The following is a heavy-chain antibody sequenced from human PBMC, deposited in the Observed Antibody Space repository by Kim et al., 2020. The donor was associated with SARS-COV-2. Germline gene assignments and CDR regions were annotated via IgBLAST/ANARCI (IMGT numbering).Heavy chain of an antibody. CDR3: ARQGPTYDSSGYYYVRDPCYFDY. CDR2: IYYSGST. CDR1: GGSISSGSCY. V-gene: IGHV4-31*03. D-gene: IGHD3-22*01. J-gene: IGHJ4*02. Sequence: SETLSLTCTVSGGSISSGSCYWSWIRQHPGKGLEWIGYIYYSGSTYYNPSLKSRVTISVDTSKNQFSLNLSSVTAADTAVYYCARQGPTYDSSGYYYVRDPCYFDYWGQGTLVPV.